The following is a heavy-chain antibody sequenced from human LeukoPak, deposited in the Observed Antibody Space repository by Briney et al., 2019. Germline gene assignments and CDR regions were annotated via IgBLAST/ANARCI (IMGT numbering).Heavy chain of an antibody. Sequence: GGSQRLSCVASGFTFNNYAMSWVRQAPGRGLEWASSTAGSGISKDYADSVKGRFTISKDKSKNTLYLQMDNLRAEDTGVYFCARLPTFYYDSSGYHYDYWGQGTLVTVSS. CDR2: TAGSGISK. V-gene: IGHV3-23*05. CDR1: GFTFNNYA. J-gene: IGHJ4*02. D-gene: IGHD3-22*01. CDR3: ARLPTFYYDSSGYHYDY.